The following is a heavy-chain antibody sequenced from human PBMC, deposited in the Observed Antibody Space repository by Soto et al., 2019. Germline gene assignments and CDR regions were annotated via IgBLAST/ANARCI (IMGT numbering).Heavy chain of an antibody. CDR1: GFSFSSYG. V-gene: IGHV3-30*18. Sequence: SLSLSCAASGFSFSSYGMHWVRQARGKGLEWVADISYDGSSKYYGGSVEGRFTISRDNSKNMLYLQMNSLRAEDTAVYYCAKVLPPMSTNHFFDHWGQGTLVTVSS. D-gene: IGHD2-2*01. J-gene: IGHJ4*02. CDR3: AKVLPPMSTNHFFDH. CDR2: ISYDGSSK.